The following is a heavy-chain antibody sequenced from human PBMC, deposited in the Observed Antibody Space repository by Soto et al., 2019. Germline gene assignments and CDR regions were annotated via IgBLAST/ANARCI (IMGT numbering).Heavy chain of an antibody. Sequence: SVKVSCKVSGYTLTELSMHWVRQAPGKGLEWMGGFDPEDGETIYAQKFQGRVTMTEDTSTDTAYMELSSLRSEDTAVYYCATGISQSKYQLLSPYYYYGMDVWGQGTTVTVSS. D-gene: IGHD2-2*01. CDR3: ATGISQSKYQLLSPYYYYGMDV. J-gene: IGHJ6*02. CDR1: GYTLTELS. CDR2: FDPEDGET. V-gene: IGHV1-24*01.